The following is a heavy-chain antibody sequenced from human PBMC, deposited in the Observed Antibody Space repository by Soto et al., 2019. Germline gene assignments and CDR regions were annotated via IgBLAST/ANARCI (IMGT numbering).Heavy chain of an antibody. V-gene: IGHV3-48*02. CDR1: GFTFSSYN. D-gene: IGHD3-10*01. Sequence: GGSLRLSCAASGFTFSSYNMIWVRQAPGKGLEWLSYISVTSTTKYYADSVKGRLTVSRDNGQNSLYLQMNSLRDEDTAMYYCATPPRDYYTSDSLQDSAHWGQGTLVTVSS. CDR2: ISVTSTTK. CDR3: ATPPRDYYTSDSLQDSAH. J-gene: IGHJ4*02.